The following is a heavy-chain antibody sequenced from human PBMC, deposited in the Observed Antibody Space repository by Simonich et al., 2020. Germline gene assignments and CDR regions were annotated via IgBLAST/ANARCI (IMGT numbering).Heavy chain of an antibody. D-gene: IGHD7-27*01. V-gene: IGHV1-2*06. CDR2: NNPNSGGT. CDR3: ASGWDWGFSHMSDY. J-gene: IGHJ4*02. Sequence: QVQLVQSGAEVKKPGASVKVSCKASGYTFTGYNMHWVRQAPGQGLGGMGRNNPNSGGTNYAQKFQGRVTMTRDTSISTAYMELSRLRSDDTAVYYCASGWDWGFSHMSDYWGQGTLVTVSS. CDR1: GYTFTGYN.